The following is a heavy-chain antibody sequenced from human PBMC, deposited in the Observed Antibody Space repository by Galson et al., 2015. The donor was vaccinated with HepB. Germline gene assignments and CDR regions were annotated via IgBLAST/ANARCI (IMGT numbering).Heavy chain of an antibody. V-gene: IGHV3-49*04. D-gene: IGHD3-3*01. J-gene: IGHJ6*02. CDR1: GFTFGDYA. Sequence: SLRLSCAASGFTFGDYAMSWVRQAPGKGLEWVGFIRSKAYGGTTEYAASVKGRFTISRDDSKSIAYLQMNSLKTEDTAVYYCTRDLGSGRLSYAMDVWGQGTTVTVSS. CDR3: TRDLGSGRLSYAMDV. CDR2: IRSKAYGGTT.